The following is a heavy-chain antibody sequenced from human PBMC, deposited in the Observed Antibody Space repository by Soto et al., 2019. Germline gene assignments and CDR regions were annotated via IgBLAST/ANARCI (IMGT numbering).Heavy chain of an antibody. J-gene: IGHJ6*03. CDR2: INHSGST. CDR1: GGSISSGGYY. V-gene: IGHV4-39*07. CDR3: AIFWSGDYYYMDV. D-gene: IGHD3-3*01. Sequence: PSETLSLTCTVSGGSISSGGYYWSWIRQPPGKGLEWIGEINHSGSTNYNPSLKSRVTISVDTSKNQFSLKLSSVTAADTAVYYCAIFWSGDYYYMDVWGKGTTVTVSS.